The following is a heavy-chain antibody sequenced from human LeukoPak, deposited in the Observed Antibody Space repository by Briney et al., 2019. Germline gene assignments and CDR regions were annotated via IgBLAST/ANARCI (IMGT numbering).Heavy chain of an antibody. CDR3: AREGITMVRGVKDYYYYDAMEV. J-gene: IGHJ6*01. D-gene: IGHD3-10*01. V-gene: IGHV3-33*01. CDR2: IWYDGSNK. Sequence: PGGSLRLSCAASGFTFSSYGMHWVRQAPGKGLEWVAVIWYDGSNKYYADSVKGRFTISRDNSKNTLYLQMNSLRAEDTAVYYCAREGITMVRGVKDYYYYDAMEVWGERAT. CDR1: GFTFSSYG.